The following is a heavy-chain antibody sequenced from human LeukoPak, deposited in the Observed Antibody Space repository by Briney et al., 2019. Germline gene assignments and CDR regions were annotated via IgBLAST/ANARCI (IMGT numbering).Heavy chain of an antibody. CDR1: GFTFSSYA. J-gene: IGHJ5*02. CDR3: ARDASYYGSGSSLGPLDP. CDR2: ISYDGSNK. Sequence: PGGSLRLSCAASGFTFSSYAMHWVRQAPGKGLEWGAVISYDGSNKYYADSVKGRFTISRDNSKNTLYLQMNSLRAEDTAVYYCARDASYYGSGSSLGPLDPWGQGTLVTVSS. D-gene: IGHD3-10*01. V-gene: IGHV3-30*04.